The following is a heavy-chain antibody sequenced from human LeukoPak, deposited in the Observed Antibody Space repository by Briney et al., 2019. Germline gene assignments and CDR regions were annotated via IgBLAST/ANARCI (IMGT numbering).Heavy chain of an antibody. CDR1: GGSISSYY. J-gene: IGHJ4*02. D-gene: IGHD6-19*01. V-gene: IGHV4-59*01. Sequence: SEALSLTCTVSGGSISSYYWSWIRQPPGKGLEWIGYIYYSGSTNYNPSLKSRVTISVDTSKNQFSLKLSSVTAADTAVYYCAIGKDSGWYGAFDYWGQGTLVTVSS. CDR2: IYYSGST. CDR3: AIGKDSGWYGAFDY.